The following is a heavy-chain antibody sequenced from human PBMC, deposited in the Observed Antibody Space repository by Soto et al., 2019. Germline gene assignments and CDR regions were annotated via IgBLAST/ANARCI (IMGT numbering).Heavy chain of an antibody. CDR3: ARAGGLGAVAVDY. D-gene: IGHD6-19*01. Sequence: SETLSLTCAVSGGSISSGGSSWSWIRQPPGKGLEWIGYIYHSGSTYYNPSLKSRVTISVDRSKNQFSLKLSSVTAADTAVYYCARAGGLGAVAVDYWGQGTLVTVSS. J-gene: IGHJ4*02. V-gene: IGHV4-30-2*01. CDR2: IYHSGST. CDR1: GGSISSGGSS.